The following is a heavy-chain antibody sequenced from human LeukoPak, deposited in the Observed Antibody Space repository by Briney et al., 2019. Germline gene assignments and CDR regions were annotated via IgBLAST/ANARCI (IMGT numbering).Heavy chain of an antibody. V-gene: IGHV3-11*01. CDR3: AKSLFRDYGFLY. CDR1: GFTFSDYN. Sequence: GGSLRLSCAASGFTFSDYNMRWIRQAPGKGLEWVSYISSFSGTINYADSVKGRFTISRDNAKNSLYLQMNSLRAEDTAVYYCAKSLFRDYGFLYWGQGTLVTVSS. D-gene: IGHD4-17*01. J-gene: IGHJ4*02. CDR2: ISSFSGTI.